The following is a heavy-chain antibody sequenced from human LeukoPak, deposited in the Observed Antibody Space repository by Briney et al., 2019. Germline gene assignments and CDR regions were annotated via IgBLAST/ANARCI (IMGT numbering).Heavy chain of an antibody. CDR3: ARGGSNFYDMDV. D-gene: IGHD2-2*01. J-gene: IGHJ6*02. Sequence: SETLSLTCTVSGGSVSSSNYYWNWIRQPPGKGLEWIGYIYYSGSTDYNPSLKSRVTLSVDTSKNQFSLRLRSVTAADTAVYYCARGGSNFYDMDVWGQGTTVTVSS. CDR2: IYYSGST. CDR1: GGSVSSSNYY. V-gene: IGHV4-61*01.